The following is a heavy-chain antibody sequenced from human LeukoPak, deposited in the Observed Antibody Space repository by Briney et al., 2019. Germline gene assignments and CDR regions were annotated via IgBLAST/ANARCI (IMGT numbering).Heavy chain of an antibody. D-gene: IGHD3-16*02. V-gene: IGHV3-11*04. CDR2: ISTSSSTI. Sequence: GGSLRLSCAPSGFTFSDYYMSWVRQAPGKGLEWLAYISTSSSTIYYADSVKGRFTISRDNAKKSLYLEMNTLRAEDTAVYYCARGSRRDYVWGSYRYTFDYWGQGTLVTVSS. CDR1: GFTFSDYY. CDR3: ARGSRRDYVWGSYRYTFDY. J-gene: IGHJ4*02.